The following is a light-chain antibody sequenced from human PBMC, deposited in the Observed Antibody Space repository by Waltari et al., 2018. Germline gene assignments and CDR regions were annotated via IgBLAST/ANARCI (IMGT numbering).Light chain of an antibody. V-gene: IGKV1-5*03. CDR1: QSVNGW. CDR2: KTS. J-gene: IGKJ1*01. Sequence: DIQMTQSPSTLSASVGDRVTIPCRASQSVNGWLAWYQQIPGKAPKVLIYKTSRLQSGVPSRFSGSGSGTEFTLTISCLQPDDFATYYCQQYYTFPKTFGQGTKV. CDR3: QQYYTFPKT.